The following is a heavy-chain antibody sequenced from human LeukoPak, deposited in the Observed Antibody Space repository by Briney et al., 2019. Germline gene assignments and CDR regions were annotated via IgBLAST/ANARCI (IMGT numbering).Heavy chain of an antibody. J-gene: IGHJ6*03. CDR1: GGSISSGSYY. V-gene: IGHV4-61*02. CDR3: ARLKTYYDILTGYNYYYYYMDV. CDR2: IYTSGST. D-gene: IGHD3-9*01. Sequence: PSQTLSLTCTVSGGSISSGSYYWSWIRQPAGKGLEWIGRIYTSGSTNYNPSLKSRVTISVDTSKNQFSLKLSSVTAADTAVYYCARLKTYYDILTGYNYYYYYMDVWGKGTTVTISS.